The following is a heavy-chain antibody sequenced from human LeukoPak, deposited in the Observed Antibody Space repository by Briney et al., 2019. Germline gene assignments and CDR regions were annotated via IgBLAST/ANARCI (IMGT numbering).Heavy chain of an antibody. CDR1: GGSISSYY. CDR2: VYHSGST. D-gene: IGHD3-16*01. J-gene: IGHJ3*02. CDR3: STRLGGDAFDI. Sequence: SETLSLTCTVSGGSISSYYWSWIRQPPGKGLEWIGSVYHSGSTYYNPSLKSRVTISVDTSKSQFSLKLSSVTAADTAVYYCSTRLGGDAFDIWGQGTMVTVSS. V-gene: IGHV4-59*08.